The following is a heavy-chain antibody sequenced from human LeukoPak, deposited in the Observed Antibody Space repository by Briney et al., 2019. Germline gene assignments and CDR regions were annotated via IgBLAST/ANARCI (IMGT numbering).Heavy chain of an antibody. J-gene: IGHJ4*02. CDR1: GFTFDEYA. Sequence: GGSLRLSCAASGFTFDEYAMHWVRQAPGKGLEWVSGISWNSGLIDYADSVKGRFTISRDNAKNSLSLQMNSLKAEDTAFYYCAKVGIFGLVTYYFDYWGQGTLVTVSS. D-gene: IGHD3/OR15-3a*01. CDR3: AKVGIFGLVTYYFDY. V-gene: IGHV3-9*01. CDR2: ISWNSGLI.